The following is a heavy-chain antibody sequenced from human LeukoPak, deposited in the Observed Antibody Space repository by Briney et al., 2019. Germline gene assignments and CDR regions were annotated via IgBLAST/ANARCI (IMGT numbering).Heavy chain of an antibody. V-gene: IGHV1-2*02. J-gene: IGHJ4*02. CDR2: VNPNSGGT. CDR3: ARHWDCLPHLQPIDY. CDR1: GYSFIGYY. D-gene: IGHD1-7*01. Sequence: ASVKVSCKASGYSFIGYYMHWVRQAPGQGLEWLGWVNPNSGGTNYAQKFQGRVIMTRDTSISTAYMELSRLRSGDTAVYFCARHWDCLPHLQPIDYWGQGTLVTVSS.